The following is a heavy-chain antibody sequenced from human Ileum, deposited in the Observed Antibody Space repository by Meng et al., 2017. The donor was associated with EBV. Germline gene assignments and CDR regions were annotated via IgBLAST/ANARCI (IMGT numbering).Heavy chain of an antibody. CDR3: ARGRRFGSGRYALDY. J-gene: IGHJ4*02. D-gene: IGHD3-10*01. CDR1: VASSGSMYW. CDR2: IYHSGST. Sequence: QESGPGLVKPSGTSSLICAVSVASSGSMYWCTWVRQPPEKGLEWIGEIYHSGSTNYNPSLKSRLTLSVDKSKSQFSLELISVTAADTAVYYCARGRRFGSGRYALDYWGQGTLVTVSS. V-gene: IGHV4-4*02.